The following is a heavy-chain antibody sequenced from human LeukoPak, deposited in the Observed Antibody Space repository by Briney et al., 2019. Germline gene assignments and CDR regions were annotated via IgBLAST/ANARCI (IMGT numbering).Heavy chain of an antibody. D-gene: IGHD2-2*02. Sequence: GGSLRLSCAASGFTFSSYAMSWVRQAPGKGLEWVSAISGSGGSTYYADSVKGRFTISRDNSKNTLYLQMNSLRAEDTAVYYCAKSPSHCSSTSCYMDYWGQGTLVTVSS. CDR3: AKSPSHCSSTSCYMDY. CDR2: ISGSGGST. J-gene: IGHJ4*02. V-gene: IGHV3-23*01. CDR1: GFTFSSYA.